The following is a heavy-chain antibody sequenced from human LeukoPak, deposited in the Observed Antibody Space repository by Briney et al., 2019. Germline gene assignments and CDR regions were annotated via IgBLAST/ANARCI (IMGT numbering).Heavy chain of an antibody. Sequence: GGSLRLSCAASGFTFSSYGMHWVRQAPGKGLEWVAVIWYDGSNKYYADSVKGRFTISRDNSKNTLYLQMNSLRAEDTAVYYCARGGMVRGVILDYWGQGTLVTVSS. J-gene: IGHJ4*02. CDR2: IWYDGSNK. D-gene: IGHD3-10*01. CDR1: GFTFSSYG. CDR3: ARGGMVRGVILDY. V-gene: IGHV3-33*01.